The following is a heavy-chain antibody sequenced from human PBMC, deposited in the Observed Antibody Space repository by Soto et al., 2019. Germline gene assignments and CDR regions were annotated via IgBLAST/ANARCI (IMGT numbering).Heavy chain of an antibody. CDR2: IFHSGSS. V-gene: IGHV4-59*08. CDR1: GASMSSYY. D-gene: IGHD3-22*01. J-gene: IGHJ6*02. Sequence: SETLSLTCTVSGASMSSYYWSWVRQPPGKGLEWIGYIFHSGSSNYSPSLKSRVTISVDTSKNEFSLKLSSVTAADTAVYYCARHGIRYYYDSSDYYALDVWGQGSTVTVSS. CDR3: ARHGIRYYYDSSDYYALDV.